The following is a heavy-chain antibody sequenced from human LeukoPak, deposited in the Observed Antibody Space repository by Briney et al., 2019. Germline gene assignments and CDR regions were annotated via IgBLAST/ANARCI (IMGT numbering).Heavy chain of an antibody. D-gene: IGHD2-8*01. Sequence: PSETLSLTCTVSGGSISTYFWSWIRQPPGKGLEWIGYIYYSGSTNYSPSLPSRVTISVDTSRNQFSLRLSSVTAADTAMYYCARSGTKTNGFDYWGQGTLATVSS. CDR3: ARSGTKTNGFDY. J-gene: IGHJ4*02. CDR1: GGSISTYF. V-gene: IGHV4-59*01. CDR2: IYYSGST.